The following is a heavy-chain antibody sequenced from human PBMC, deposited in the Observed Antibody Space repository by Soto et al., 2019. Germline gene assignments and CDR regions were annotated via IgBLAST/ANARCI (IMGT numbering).Heavy chain of an antibody. CDR2: IYPGDSDT. CDR1: GYSFTSYW. J-gene: IGHJ5*02. CDR3: ARRYSSSWYGRIGWFDP. D-gene: IGHD6-13*01. Sequence: PGESLKISCKCSGYSFTSYWIGWVRQMPGKGLEWMGIIYPGDSDTRYSPSFQGQVTISADKSISTAYLQWSSLKASDTAMYYCARRYSSSWYGRIGWFDPWGQGTLVTVPQ. V-gene: IGHV5-51*01.